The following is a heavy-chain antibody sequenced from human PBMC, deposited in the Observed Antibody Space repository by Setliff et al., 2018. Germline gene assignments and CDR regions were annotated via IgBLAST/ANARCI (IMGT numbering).Heavy chain of an antibody. CDR2: ISSSGNTK. CDR1: GFTFSDYY. D-gene: IGHD2-2*01. J-gene: IGHJ6*03. CDR3: ARVDCSGTSCSYGYFYCMGV. Sequence: GGSLRLSCAASGFTFSDYYMSWIRQAPGKGLEWVSYISSSGNTKYYTNSVKGRFTISRDNAKNSLYLQMNTLRAEDTAVYYCARVDCSGTSCSYGYFYCMGVWGKGTTVTVSS. V-gene: IGHV3-11*01.